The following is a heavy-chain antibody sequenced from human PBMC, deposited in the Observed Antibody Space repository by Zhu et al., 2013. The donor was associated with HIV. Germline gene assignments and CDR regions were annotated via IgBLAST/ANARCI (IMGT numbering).Heavy chain of an antibody. J-gene: IGHJ3*02. Sequence: EVQILESGGDLVEPGRSLRLSCVASGFTFSTHSMSWVRQPPGKGLEWVSAISGSGGSTYYADSVKGRFTISRDNSKNTLYLQMNSLRAEDTAVYYCAKDQAAGSGRAFDIWGQGTMVTVSS. CDR2: ISGSGGST. D-gene: IGHD3-10*01. V-gene: IGHV3-23*01. CDR1: GFTFSTHS. CDR3: AKDQAAGSGRAFDI.